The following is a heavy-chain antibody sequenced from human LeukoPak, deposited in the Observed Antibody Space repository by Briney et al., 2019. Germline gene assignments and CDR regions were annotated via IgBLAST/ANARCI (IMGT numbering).Heavy chain of an antibody. D-gene: IGHD2-21*01. Sequence: ASVKVSCKASSYTFTGYYIHWVRQAPGQGLEWMGWINFNNAGTNNAQKFQGRITMTRDTSLSTVYMELTSLRYDDTAVYSCARVWWNAFDIWGQGTMVTVSS. CDR2: INFNNAGT. J-gene: IGHJ3*02. V-gene: IGHV1-2*02. CDR1: SYTFTGYY. CDR3: ARVWWNAFDI.